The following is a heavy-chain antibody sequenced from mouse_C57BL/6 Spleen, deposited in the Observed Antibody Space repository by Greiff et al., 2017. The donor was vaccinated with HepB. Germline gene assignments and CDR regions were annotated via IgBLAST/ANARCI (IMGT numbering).Heavy chain of an antibody. CDR2: IYPGSGST. V-gene: IGHV1-55*01. CDR3: ATDYDEAFAY. Sequence: QVHVKQPGAELVKPGASVKMSCKASGYTFTSYWITWVKQRPGQGLEWIGDIYPGSGSTNYNEKFKSKATLTVDTSSSTAYMQLSSLTSEDSAVYYCATDYDEAFAYWGQGTLVTVSA. D-gene: IGHD2-4*01. CDR1: GYTFTSYW. J-gene: IGHJ3*01.